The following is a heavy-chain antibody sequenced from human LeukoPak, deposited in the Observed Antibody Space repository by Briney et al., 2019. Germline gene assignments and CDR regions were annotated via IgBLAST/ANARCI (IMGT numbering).Heavy chain of an antibody. V-gene: IGHV4-34*01. CDR2: INHSGSP. CDR3: ASVHQIRGVTVFDY. J-gene: IGHJ4*02. CDR1: GWSFSGYY. D-gene: IGHD3-10*01. Sequence: PSETLSLTCAVYGWSFSGYYWSWVRQPPGKGLEWIAEINHSGSPNYNPSLKSRDTISIDTSKNQLSLRLSSVTAADTAVYYCASVHQIRGVTVFDYWGQGTLVTVSS.